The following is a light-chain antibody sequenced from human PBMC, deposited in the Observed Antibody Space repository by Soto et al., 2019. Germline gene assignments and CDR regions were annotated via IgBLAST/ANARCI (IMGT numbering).Light chain of an antibody. CDR2: EVS. V-gene: IGLV2-14*01. Sequence: QSVLTQPASVSGSPGQSITISCTGTSSDIGTYNYVSWYQQHSGKAPKLMIYEVSNRPSGVSNRFSGSKSGNTASLTISGLQAEDEADYYCNSYTISNTLVFGGGTKLTVL. CDR3: NSYTISNTLV. J-gene: IGLJ3*02. CDR1: SSDIGTYNY.